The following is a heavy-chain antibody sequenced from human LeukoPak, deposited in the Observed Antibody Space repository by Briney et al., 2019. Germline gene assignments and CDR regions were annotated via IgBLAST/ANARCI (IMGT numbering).Heavy chain of an antibody. Sequence: ASVKVSCTASGYTFTVYYMHWVRQAPGQGLEWMGWINPNSGGTNYAQKFQGRVTMTRDTSISTAYMELSRLRSDDTAVYYCARYTAAAPPQYCFDYWGQGTLVTVSS. D-gene: IGHD6-13*01. V-gene: IGHV1-2*02. CDR1: GYTFTVYY. J-gene: IGHJ4*02. CDR2: INPNSGGT. CDR3: ARYTAAAPPQYCFDY.